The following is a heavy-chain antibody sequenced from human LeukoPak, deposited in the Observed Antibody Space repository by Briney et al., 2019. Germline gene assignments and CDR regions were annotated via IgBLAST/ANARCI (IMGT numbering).Heavy chain of an antibody. CDR3: ARGGEVYYDFWSGYLKILEPDY. D-gene: IGHD3-3*01. V-gene: IGHV1-46*01. Sequence: WASVTVSCKAFGYTFTCYYMHWVRQAPGQGLEWMGIINPSAGSTNYAQKFQGRVTITRDMSTSTVYMELRSLRSEDTAVYYCARGGEVYYDFWSGYLKILEPDYWGQGTLVPVSS. J-gene: IGHJ4*02. CDR2: INPSAGST. CDR1: GYTFTCYY.